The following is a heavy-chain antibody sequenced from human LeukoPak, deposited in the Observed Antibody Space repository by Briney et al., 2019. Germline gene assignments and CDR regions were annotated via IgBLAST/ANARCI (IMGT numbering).Heavy chain of an antibody. Sequence: ETLSLTCTVSGGSISSSSYYWGWIRQPPGKGLEWIGSIYYSGSTYYNPSLKSRVTISVDTSKNQFSLKLSSVTAADTAVYYCARAIAAAGYVNWFDPWGQGTLVTVSS. CDR1: GGSISSSSYY. CDR3: ARAIAAAGYVNWFDP. D-gene: IGHD6-13*01. V-gene: IGHV4-39*07. CDR2: IYYSGST. J-gene: IGHJ5*02.